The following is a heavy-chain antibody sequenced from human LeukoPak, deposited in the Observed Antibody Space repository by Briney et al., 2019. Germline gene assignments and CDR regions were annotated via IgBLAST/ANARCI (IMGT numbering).Heavy chain of an antibody. V-gene: IGHV3-7*01. CDR2: IKQDGSEK. J-gene: IGHJ6*02. CDR3: ARGIQLWSEYYYYYYGMDV. CDR1: GFTFSSYW. D-gene: IGHD5-18*01. Sequence: GRSLRLSCAASGFTFSSYWMSWVRQAPGKGLEWVANIKQDGSEKYYVDSVKGRFTISRDNAKNSLYLQMNSLRAEDTAVYYCARGIQLWSEYYYYYYGMDVWGQGTTVTVSS.